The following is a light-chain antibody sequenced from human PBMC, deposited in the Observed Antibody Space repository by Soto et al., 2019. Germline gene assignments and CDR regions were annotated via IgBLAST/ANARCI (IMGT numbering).Light chain of an antibody. V-gene: IGKV3-15*01. CDR1: QSVSGD. CDR2: DAS. J-gene: IGKJ2*01. Sequence: ETVMTQSPATLSVSPGERATLSCRASQSVSGDLAWYQQKPGQAPRLLIYDASTRATGIPARFSGSGSGAEFTLTISSLQSEDFAVYYCQHYNNWPNTFGQGTKLEIK. CDR3: QHYNNWPNT.